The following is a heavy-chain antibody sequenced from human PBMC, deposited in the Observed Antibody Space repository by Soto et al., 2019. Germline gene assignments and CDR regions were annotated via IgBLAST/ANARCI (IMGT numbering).Heavy chain of an antibody. J-gene: IGHJ4*02. V-gene: IGHV4-59*01. D-gene: IGHD3-10*01. CDR1: GGSISSYY. Sequence: SETLSLTCTVSGGSISSYYWSWIRQPPGKGLEWIGYIYYSGSTNYNPSLKSRVTVSVDTSKNQFSLKLSSVTAADTAVYYCASTGSGSYYNHLDYWGQGTLVTVSS. CDR2: IYYSGST. CDR3: ASTGSGSYYNHLDY.